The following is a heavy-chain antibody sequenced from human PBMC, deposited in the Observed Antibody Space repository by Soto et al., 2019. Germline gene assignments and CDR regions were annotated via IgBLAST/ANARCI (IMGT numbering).Heavy chain of an antibody. V-gene: IGHV3-74*01. CDR2: IKSDGSIT. J-gene: IGHJ6*03. Sequence: GGSLRLSCAASGFTFSNYWIHWVRQAPGKGLVWVSRIKSDGSITNYADSVKGRFTISRDNAKNTVYVEMNSLRAEATAVYYWARGGRGGYYKDAWGKGTTVTVSS. CDR3: ARGGRGGYYKDA. D-gene: IGHD3-10*01. CDR1: GFTFSNYW.